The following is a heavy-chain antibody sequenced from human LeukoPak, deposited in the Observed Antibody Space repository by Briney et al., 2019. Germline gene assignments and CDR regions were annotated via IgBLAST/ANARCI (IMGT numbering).Heavy chain of an antibody. Sequence: SETLSLTCTVSGGSISPCYWSWIRQSPGKGLEYIGYIYYTGSTNYNPSLKSRVTISLDTSNNQFSLILSSVTAADTAVYYCTRGLRGGDYQLLPFGYWGQGTLVTVSS. CDR3: TRGLRGGDYQLLPFGY. CDR1: GGSISPCY. CDR2: IYYTGST. V-gene: IGHV4-59*01. D-gene: IGHD1-26*01. J-gene: IGHJ4*02.